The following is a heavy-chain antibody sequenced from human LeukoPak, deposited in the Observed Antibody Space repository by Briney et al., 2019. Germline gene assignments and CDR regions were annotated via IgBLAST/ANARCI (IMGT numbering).Heavy chain of an antibody. V-gene: IGHV1-2*02. CDR1: GYTFTGYY. D-gene: IGHD3-10*01. Sequence: ASVKVSCKASGYTFTGYYIHWVRQAPGQGLEWMGLMNPNSGDTNYAQNFQGRVTMTRDTSISTAYMELSSLRSDDTAVYYCARDLEGYHYGSGNYPPWGQGTLVTVSS. CDR2: MNPNSGDT. CDR3: ARDLEGYHYGSGNYPP. J-gene: IGHJ4*02.